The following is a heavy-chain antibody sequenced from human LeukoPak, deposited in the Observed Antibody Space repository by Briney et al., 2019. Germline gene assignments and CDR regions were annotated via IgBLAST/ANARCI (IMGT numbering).Heavy chain of an antibody. CDR3: ARRQGTTLNFDY. D-gene: IGHD1-1*01. CDR2: INAYNGNT. J-gene: IGHJ4*02. V-gene: IGHV1-18*01. Sequence: GASVKVSCTASGYTFSSYGFSWVRQAPGQGLEWMGWINAYNGNTNYAQNLQGRVTMTTDTSTSTAYMELRGLRSDDTAVYYCARRQGTTLNFDYWGQGTLVTVSS. CDR1: GYTFSSYG.